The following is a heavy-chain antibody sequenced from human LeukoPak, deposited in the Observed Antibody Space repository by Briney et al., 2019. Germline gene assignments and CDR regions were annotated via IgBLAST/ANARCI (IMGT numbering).Heavy chain of an antibody. Sequence: GGSLRLSCAASGFTFSSYAMSWVRQAPGKGLEWVSAISGSGGSTYYADSVKGWFTISRDNSKNTLYLQMNSLRAEDTAVYYCAKLGGFGYYFDYWGQGTLVTVSS. J-gene: IGHJ4*02. D-gene: IGHD3-16*01. CDR2: ISGSGGST. V-gene: IGHV3-23*01. CDR1: GFTFSSYA. CDR3: AKLGGFGYYFDY.